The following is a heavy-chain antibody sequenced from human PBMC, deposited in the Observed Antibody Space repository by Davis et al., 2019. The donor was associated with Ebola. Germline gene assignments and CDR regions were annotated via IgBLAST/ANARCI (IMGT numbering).Heavy chain of an antibody. CDR2: IKQDGSEK. CDR1: GFTFSSYW. J-gene: IGHJ4*02. D-gene: IGHD6-13*01. V-gene: IGHV3-7*01. Sequence: PGGSLRLSCAASGFTFSSYWMSWVRQAPGKGLEWVANIKQDGSEKYYMDSVKGRFTISRDNAKNSLYLQMNSLRAEDTAVYYCARESIAAAGLYFDYWVQGTLVTVSS. CDR3: ARESIAAAGLYFDY.